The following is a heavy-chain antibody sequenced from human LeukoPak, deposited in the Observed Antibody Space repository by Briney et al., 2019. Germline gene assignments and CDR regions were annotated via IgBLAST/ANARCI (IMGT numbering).Heavy chain of an antibody. V-gene: IGHV4-59*12. D-gene: IGHD1-14*01. Sequence: SETLSLSPTVSGGSINNYYWTWIRQPPGKGLEWIAYISDSGSPHYSPSLQSRVTISVEASKNQFSLKLVSVTAADTAVYYCARVNRYAGGDGPSDYWGQGTLVTVSS. CDR2: ISDSGSP. CDR1: GGSINNYY. CDR3: ARVNRYAGGDGPSDY. J-gene: IGHJ4*02.